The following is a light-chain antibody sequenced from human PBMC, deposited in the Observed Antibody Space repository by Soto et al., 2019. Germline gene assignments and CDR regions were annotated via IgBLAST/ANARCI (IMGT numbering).Light chain of an antibody. CDR3: QQYDRSLT. CDR2: GAS. CDR1: PSVSTSD. Sequence: VLSKSPGTLSLTPGERATLSCRASPSVSTSDFAWYPQKPGQAPRLLMYGASHRASGIPDRFSGSGSGTDFTLTIIRLEPEEFAVYYWQQYDRSLTFGEGSNVDIK. V-gene: IGKV3-20*01. J-gene: IGKJ4*01.